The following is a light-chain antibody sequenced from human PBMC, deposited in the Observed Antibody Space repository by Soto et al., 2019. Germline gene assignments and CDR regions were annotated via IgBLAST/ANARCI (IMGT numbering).Light chain of an antibody. CDR2: RNN. CDR3: AAWDDSLSGFYV. Sequence: QSVLTQSPSASGTPGQTVTISCSGSSGTNYVYWYQQLPGTAPKLLIYRNNQRPSGLPDRFSGSKSGTSASLAISGLRSEDEADYYWAAWDDSLSGFYVFGTGTKLTVL. V-gene: IGLV1-47*01. CDR1: SGTNY. J-gene: IGLJ1*01.